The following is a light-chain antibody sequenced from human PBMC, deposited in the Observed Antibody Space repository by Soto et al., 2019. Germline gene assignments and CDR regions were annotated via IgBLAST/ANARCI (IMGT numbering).Light chain of an antibody. V-gene: IGLV2-14*01. Sequence: QSALTQPASVSGSPGQSITISCTGSSSDVGAYNFVAWYQQHPGKAPKLIIYEVSNRPSGLSNRCSGSKSGNTASLTISVLQAEDEADYYCSSYTTTSSLVFGGGTQLTVL. J-gene: IGLJ3*02. CDR2: EVS. CDR1: SSDVGAYNF. CDR3: SSYTTTSSLV.